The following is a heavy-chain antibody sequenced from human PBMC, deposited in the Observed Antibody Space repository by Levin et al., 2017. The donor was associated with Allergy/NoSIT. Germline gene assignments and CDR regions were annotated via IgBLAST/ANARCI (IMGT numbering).Heavy chain of an antibody. CDR2: IKDNGGDS. CDR3: AKDMVANSWYIDMFDY. V-gene: IGHV3-23*01. Sequence: PGGSLRLSCAASGFTFSSYAMSWVRQAPGKGLEWLSTIKDNGGDSYYADSVKGRFTISRDNSKNTLYLQMNSLRAEDTAVFYCAKDMVANSWYIDMFDYWGQGTLVTVSS. CDR1: GFTFSSYA. D-gene: IGHD6-13*01. J-gene: IGHJ4*02.